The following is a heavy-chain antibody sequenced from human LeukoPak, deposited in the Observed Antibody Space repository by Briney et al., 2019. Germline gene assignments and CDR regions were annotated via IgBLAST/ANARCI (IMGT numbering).Heavy chain of an antibody. V-gene: IGHV4-34*01. CDR2: INHSGST. D-gene: IGHD1-20*01. Sequence: PSETLSLTCAVYGGSFSGYYWSWIRQPPGKGLEWIGEINHSGSTNYNPSLKSRVTISVDTSKNQFSLKLSSVTAADTAVYYCARGSAPILITGTTYDYWGQGTLVTVSS. J-gene: IGHJ4*02. CDR3: ARGSAPILITGTTYDY. CDR1: GGSFSGYY.